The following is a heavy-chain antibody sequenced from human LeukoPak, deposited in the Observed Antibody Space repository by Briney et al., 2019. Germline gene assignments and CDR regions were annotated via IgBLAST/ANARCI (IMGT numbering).Heavy chain of an antibody. Sequence: SETLSLTCTVSGGSISSSSYYWGWIRQPPGKGLEWIGSVYYSGSTYYNPSLKSRVTISVDTSKNQFSLKLCSVTAADTAVYYCARGSSSGWYGGWFDPWGQGTLVTVSS. CDR1: GGSISSSSYY. CDR3: ARGSSSGWYGGWFDP. D-gene: IGHD6-19*01. V-gene: IGHV4-39*01. CDR2: VYYSGST. J-gene: IGHJ5*02.